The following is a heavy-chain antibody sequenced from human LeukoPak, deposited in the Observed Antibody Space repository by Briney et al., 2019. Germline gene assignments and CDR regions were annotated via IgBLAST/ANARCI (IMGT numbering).Heavy chain of an antibody. CDR2: ISGSGGST. CDR1: GFTFSSYA. D-gene: IGHD3-10*01. Sequence: GGSLRLSCAASGFTFSSYAMSWVRQAPGKGLEWVSAISGSGGSTYYADSVKGRFTISRDNSKNTLYLQMNSLRAEDTAVYYCARDARLFRFGEFSCMGYWGQGTLVTVSS. CDR3: ARDARLFRFGEFSCMGY. V-gene: IGHV3-23*01. J-gene: IGHJ4*02.